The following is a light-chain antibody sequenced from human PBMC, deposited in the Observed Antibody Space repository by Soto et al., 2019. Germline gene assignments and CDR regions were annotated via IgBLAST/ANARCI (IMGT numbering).Light chain of an antibody. V-gene: IGKV3-11*01. CDR2: DAF. CDR3: QQRSKWPLT. Sequence: EIVLTQSPATLSLSPGERATLSCRASQSIDSYLGWYQQKPGQPPRLLIYDAFNRATGLPARFSGSGSGTDFTLTISILEPEDFAVYYCQQRSKWPLTFGGGTKVEIK. CDR1: QSIDSY. J-gene: IGKJ4*01.